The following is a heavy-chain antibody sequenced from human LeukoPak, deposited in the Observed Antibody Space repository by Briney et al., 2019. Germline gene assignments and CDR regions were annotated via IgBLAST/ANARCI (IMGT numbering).Heavy chain of an antibody. V-gene: IGHV3-74*01. CDR1: GFTLNNYW. J-gene: IGHJ4*02. CDR2: INVDGSSI. Sequence: GGSLRLSCAAPGFTLNNYWMHWVRQAPGKGLGWVSRINVDGSSISYADSVKGRFTISRDNARNTLYLQMNSLRAEDTAVYYCTRIKWDLTYFDYWGQGTLVTASS. CDR3: TRIKWDLTYFDY. D-gene: IGHD1-26*01.